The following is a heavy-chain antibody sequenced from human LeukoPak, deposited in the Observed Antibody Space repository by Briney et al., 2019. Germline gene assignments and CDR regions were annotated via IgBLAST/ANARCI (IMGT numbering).Heavy chain of an antibody. V-gene: IGHV4-39*01. Sequence: SETLSLTCTVSGGSISSSAYYWGWIRQPPGKGLEWIGSIYYSGSTSYNPSLMSRVTISVDASRSQFFLEPNSVTAADTAVYYCARYPPGYFDYWGQGTLVTVSS. J-gene: IGHJ4*02. CDR2: IYYSGST. CDR3: ARYPPGYFDY. CDR1: GGSISSSAYY.